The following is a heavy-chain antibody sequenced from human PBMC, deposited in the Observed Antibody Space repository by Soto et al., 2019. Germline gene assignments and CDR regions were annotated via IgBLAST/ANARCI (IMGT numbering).Heavy chain of an antibody. Sequence: GGSLRLSCVASGFTFSKSDMNWVHQAPGKGLEWVSGVSWNGSRTHYADSVKGRFIISRDNSRNTLYLQTNSLRAEDTAVYYCVRKLGTYYCDSSGYPPRDDAFDIWGQGTMVTVSS. D-gene: IGHD3-22*01. CDR2: VSWNGSRT. V-gene: IGHV3-35*01. CDR3: VRKLGTYYCDSSGYPPRDDAFDI. J-gene: IGHJ3*02. CDR1: GFTFSKSD.